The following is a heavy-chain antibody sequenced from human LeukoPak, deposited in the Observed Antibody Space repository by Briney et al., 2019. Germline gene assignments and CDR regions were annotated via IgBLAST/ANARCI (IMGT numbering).Heavy chain of an antibody. D-gene: IGHD6-19*01. J-gene: IGHJ5*02. CDR3: ARAVAGTHWFDP. Sequence: GGSLRLSCAASGFTLSNYDMHWVRQATGKGLEWVSGIDIPGNTYYPDSVKGRFTMSRESAENSLYLQMNSQRAGDTAVYYCARAVAGTHWFDPWGQGTLVIVSS. V-gene: IGHV3-13*01. CDR2: IDIPGNT. CDR1: GFTLSNYD.